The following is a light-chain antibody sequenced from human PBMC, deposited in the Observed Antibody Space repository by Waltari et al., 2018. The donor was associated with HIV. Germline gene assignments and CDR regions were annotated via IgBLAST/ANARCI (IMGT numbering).Light chain of an antibody. V-gene: IGLV1-47*01. J-gene: IGLJ2*01. CDR3: ATWDDSLSGVV. CDR2: RDN. CDR1: SSNIGSNS. Sequence: QSVLTQPPSASGTPGQRVTISCSGSSSNIGSNSVYWYQQLPGTAPKRLIDRDNQRLSGVPDRCSGSKSGTSASLAISGLRSDDEADYYCATWDDSLSGVVFGGGTKVTVL.